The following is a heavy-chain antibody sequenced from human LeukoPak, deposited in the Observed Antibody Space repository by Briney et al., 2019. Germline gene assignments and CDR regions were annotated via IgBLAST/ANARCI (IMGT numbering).Heavy chain of an antibody. CDR1: GFTFSSYE. J-gene: IGHJ3*02. V-gene: IGHV3-48*03. Sequence: GGSLRLSCAASGFTFSSYEMNWVRQAPGKGLEWVSYISSSGSTIYYADSVKCRFTFSRDNSNNTLYLQVNSVRAEATAVYYCAKVSEAAVDGTRWGYDAFDIWGQGTMVTVSS. D-gene: IGHD6-19*01. CDR3: AKVSEAAVDGTRWGYDAFDI. CDR2: ISSSGSTI.